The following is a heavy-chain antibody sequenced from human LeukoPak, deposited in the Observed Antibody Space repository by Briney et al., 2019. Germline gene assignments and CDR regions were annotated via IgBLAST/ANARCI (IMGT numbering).Heavy chain of an antibody. CDR3: ARDSSWDPHGMDV. D-gene: IGHD6-13*01. CDR1: GGSFSGYY. J-gene: IGHJ6*02. Sequence: SETLSLTCAVYGGSFSGYYWSWIRQPPGKGLEWIGEINHSGSTNYNPSLKSRVTISVDTSKNQFSLKLSSVTAADTAVYYCARDSSWDPHGMDVWGQGTTVTVSS. V-gene: IGHV4-34*01. CDR2: INHSGST.